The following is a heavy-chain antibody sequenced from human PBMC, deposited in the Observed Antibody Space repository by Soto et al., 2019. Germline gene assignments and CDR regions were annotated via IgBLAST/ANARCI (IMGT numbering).Heavy chain of an antibody. D-gene: IGHD3-22*01. J-gene: IGHJ4*02. V-gene: IGHV3-48*02. Sequence: EVQLVESGGGLVQPGGSLRLSCAASGFTFSSYSMNWVRQAPGKGLEWVSYSSSSSSAIYYADSVKGRFTISRDNAKKSLYLQMNSLRDEDTAVYYCARDGYYYDSSALRFDYWGQGTLVTVSS. CDR2: SSSSSSAI. CDR1: GFTFSSYS. CDR3: ARDGYYYDSSALRFDY.